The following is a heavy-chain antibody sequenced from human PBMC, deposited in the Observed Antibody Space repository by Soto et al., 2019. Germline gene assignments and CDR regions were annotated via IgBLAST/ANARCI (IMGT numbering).Heavy chain of an antibody. J-gene: IGHJ3*02. CDR3: TTVSELERRLFAFDI. Sequence: VGSLRLSCAASGFTFSNAWMSWVRQAPGKGLEWVGRIKSKTDGGTTDYAAPVKGRFTISRDDSKNTLYLQMNSLKTEDTAVYYCTTVSELERRLFAFDIWGQGTMVNVSS. D-gene: IGHD1-1*01. V-gene: IGHV3-15*01. CDR1: GFTFSNAW. CDR2: IKSKTDGGTT.